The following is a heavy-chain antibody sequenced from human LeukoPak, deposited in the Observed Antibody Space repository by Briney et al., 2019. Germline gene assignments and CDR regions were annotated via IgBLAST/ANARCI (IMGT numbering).Heavy chain of an antibody. Sequence: PSETLSLTCTVSGGSISSSLYYWGWIRQPPGKGLEWLGSIYYSGSTYYSPSLKSRVTISADTSKNQFSLKLSSVTAADTAVYYCARHSITIFGVITNDYWGQGTLVTVSS. V-gene: IGHV4-39*01. CDR1: GGSISSSLYY. J-gene: IGHJ4*02. D-gene: IGHD3-3*01. CDR3: ARHSITIFGVITNDY. CDR2: IYYSGST.